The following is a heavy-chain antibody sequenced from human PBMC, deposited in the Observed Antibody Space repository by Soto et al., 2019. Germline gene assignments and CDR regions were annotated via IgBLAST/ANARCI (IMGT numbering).Heavy chain of an antibody. Sequence: KVSCKASGGTFGNSAISWVRQAPGQGLEWMGGIIPSFATGNSAPEFQGRLTITADKSTTTAYMELSSLRSEDTAVYYCARVGYYSAGTTFHYNGLDVWGQGTTVTVSS. CDR3: ARVGYYSAGTTFHYNGLDV. CDR2: IIPSFATG. CDR1: GGTFGNSA. J-gene: IGHJ6*02. V-gene: IGHV1-69*06. D-gene: IGHD3-3*01.